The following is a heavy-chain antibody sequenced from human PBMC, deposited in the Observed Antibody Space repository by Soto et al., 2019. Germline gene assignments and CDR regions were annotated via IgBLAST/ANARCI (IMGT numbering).Heavy chain of an antibody. D-gene: IGHD6-19*01. CDR1: GFTFSSHA. Sequence: GGSLRLSCAASGFTFSSHAMSWVRQAPGKGLEWVSAISDSRGTSYYADSVKGRFTISRDSSKNTLYLQMNSLRAEDTAVYYYAKSDSSGWYHHFQHWGQGTPVTVSS. CDR2: ISDSRGTS. CDR3: AKSDSSGWYHHFQH. J-gene: IGHJ1*01. V-gene: IGHV3-23*01.